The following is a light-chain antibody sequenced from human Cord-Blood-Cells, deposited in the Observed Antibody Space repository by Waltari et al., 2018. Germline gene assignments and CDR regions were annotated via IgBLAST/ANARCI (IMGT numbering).Light chain of an antibody. Sequence: EIVLTQSPATLSLSPGERATLSCWASQSVSSYLAWYQQKPGQAPRLLIYDASNRATGIPARFSGIGSGTDFTLTISSLEPEDFAVYYCQQRSNWPLTFGPGTKVDIK. CDR3: QQRSNWPLT. CDR1: QSVSSY. J-gene: IGKJ3*01. V-gene: IGKV3-11*01. CDR2: DAS.